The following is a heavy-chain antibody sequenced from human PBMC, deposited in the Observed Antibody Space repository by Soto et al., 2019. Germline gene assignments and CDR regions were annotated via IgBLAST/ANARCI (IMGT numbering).Heavy chain of an antibody. V-gene: IGHV4-59*08. J-gene: IGHJ4*02. CDR1: GGSISSYY. D-gene: IGHD4-17*01. CDR2: IYYSGST. CDR3: ARHSDYGDYVAYFDY. Sequence: SETLSLTCTVSGGSISSYYWSWIRQPPGKGLEWIGYIYYSGSTYYNPSLKSRVTISVDTSKNQFSLKLSSVTAADTAVYYCARHSDYGDYVAYFDYWGQGTLVTVSS.